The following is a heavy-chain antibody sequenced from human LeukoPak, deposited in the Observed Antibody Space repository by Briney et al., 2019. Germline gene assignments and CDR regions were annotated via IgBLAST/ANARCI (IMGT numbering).Heavy chain of an antibody. CDR2: ISAYNGNT. J-gene: IGHJ5*02. CDR1: GYTFTSYG. Sequence: ASVKVSCKASGYTFTSYGISWVRQAPGQGLEWMGWISAYNGNTNYAQKLQGRVTMTTDTSTSKAYMELRSLRADDTAVYYCARAPPFMAVAGSGNWFDPWGQGTLVTVSS. D-gene: IGHD6-19*01. V-gene: IGHV1-18*01. CDR3: ARAPPFMAVAGSGNWFDP.